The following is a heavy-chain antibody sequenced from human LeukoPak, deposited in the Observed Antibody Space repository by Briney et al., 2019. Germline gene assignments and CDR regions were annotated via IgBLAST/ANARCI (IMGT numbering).Heavy chain of an antibody. D-gene: IGHD6-19*01. CDR1: GGSISSGSYY. CDR3: ARADGGWYYFDY. Sequence: SETLYLTCTVSGGSISSGSYYWSWIRQPAGKGLEWIGRIYTSGSTNYNPSLKSRVTISVDTPKNQFPLKLSSVTAADTAVYYCARADGGWYYFDYWGQGTLVTVSS. V-gene: IGHV4-61*02. J-gene: IGHJ4*02. CDR2: IYTSGST.